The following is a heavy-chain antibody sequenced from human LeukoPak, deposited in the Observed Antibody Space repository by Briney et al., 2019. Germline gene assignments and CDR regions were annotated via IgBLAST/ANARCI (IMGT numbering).Heavy chain of an antibody. CDR2: IRSSGSHI. Sequence: GGSLRLFCAASGFTFSSYGMESVRQAPGEGLECVSYIRSSGSHIYYADSVKGRFTIYRENAKNTLYLQKNSLRSEDTAFYYCARLPLWFGGYQEDYWGQGTLVTVSS. D-gene: IGHD3-10*01. CDR1: GFTFSSYG. V-gene: IGHV3-21*05. J-gene: IGHJ4*02. CDR3: ARLPLWFGGYQEDY.